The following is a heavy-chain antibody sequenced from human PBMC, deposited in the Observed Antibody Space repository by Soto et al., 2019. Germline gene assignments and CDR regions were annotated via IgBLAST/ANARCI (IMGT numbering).Heavy chain of an antibody. CDR2: TYYSSKWYY. CDR1: GDSVSSNTAG. J-gene: IGHJ4*01. CDR3: GRREQYRGRIFDY. V-gene: IGHV6-1*01. Sequence: PSQTLSLTCDISGDSVSSNTAGLNWVRQSPSRAVKWLGRTYYSSKWYYAYALSARSRITTNPDTSKNQYSLQLNSVIPEDTAVYYCGRREQYRGRIFDYWGQGTLVTVSS. D-gene: IGHD1-26*01.